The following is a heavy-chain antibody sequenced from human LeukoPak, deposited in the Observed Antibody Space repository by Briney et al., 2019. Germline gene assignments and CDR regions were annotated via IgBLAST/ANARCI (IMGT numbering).Heavy chain of an antibody. Sequence: SETLSLTCTVSGGSISSSSYYWGWIRQPPGKGLEWIGCIYYSGSTYYNPSLKSRVTISVDTSKNQFSLKLSSVTAADTAVYYCARPLYYYGSGSGEVDNWFDPWGQGTLVTVSS. CDR1: GGSISSSSYY. CDR2: IYYSGST. CDR3: ARPLYYYGSGSGEVDNWFDP. V-gene: IGHV4-39*01. J-gene: IGHJ5*02. D-gene: IGHD3-10*01.